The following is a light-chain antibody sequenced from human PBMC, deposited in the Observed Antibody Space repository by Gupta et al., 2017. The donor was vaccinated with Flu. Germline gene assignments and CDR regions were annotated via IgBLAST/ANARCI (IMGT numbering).Light chain of an antibody. CDR3: QHTYVAPFT. Sequence: PSYLSASVGDSATLTCRASQSIAESINWYQQRPGQAPAPLIYAASHLQGGVPSRFRGTGSGTNFTLTISSLQREDFATYHCQHTYVAPFTSGQGTRLDI. V-gene: IGKV1-39*01. CDR2: AAS. J-gene: IGKJ5*01. CDR1: QSIAES.